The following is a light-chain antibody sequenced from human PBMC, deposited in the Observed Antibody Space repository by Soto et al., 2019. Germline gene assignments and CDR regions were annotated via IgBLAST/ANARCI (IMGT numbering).Light chain of an antibody. CDR3: QKEKT. V-gene: IGKV1-27*01. J-gene: IGKJ1*01. Sequence: DSQMTQSPSSVSASVGDRVTITCRASQGISNYLAWYQQKPGKVPKLLIYAASTLQSGVPSRFSGSGSGTDFTLTISSLQPEDAATYYCQKEKTVGPGTQVEIK. CDR1: QGISNY. CDR2: AAS.